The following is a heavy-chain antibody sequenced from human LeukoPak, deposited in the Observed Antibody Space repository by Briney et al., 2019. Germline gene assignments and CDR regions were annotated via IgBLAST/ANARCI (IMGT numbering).Heavy chain of an antibody. V-gene: IGHV4-59*01. Sequence: PSETLSLTCTVSGGSISSYYWSWIRQPPGKGLEWIGYIYYSGSTNYNPSLKSRVTISVDTSKNQFSLNLSSVTTADTAVYYCAREDDSSGYFDYWGQGTLVTVSS. J-gene: IGHJ4*02. CDR1: GGSISSYY. CDR2: IYYSGST. CDR3: AREDDSSGYFDY. D-gene: IGHD3-22*01.